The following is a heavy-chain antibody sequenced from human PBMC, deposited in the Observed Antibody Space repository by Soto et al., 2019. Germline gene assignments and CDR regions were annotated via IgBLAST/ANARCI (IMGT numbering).Heavy chain of an antibody. CDR2: ISGSSDTT. D-gene: IGHD2-8*01. V-gene: IGHV3-23*01. Sequence: EVQLLESGGDLVQPGGSLRLSCEASGFTFSSYAMSWVRQAPGKGLEWVSGISGSSDTTYYADSVKGRFSISRDTSKKTWSLETHSLGAEHTAVYCCAKWAPEDFPSGACDGRSDDGLDVWGQGTTVTVSS. CDR3: AKWAPEDFPSGACDGRSDDGLDV. CDR1: GFTFSSYA. J-gene: IGHJ6*02.